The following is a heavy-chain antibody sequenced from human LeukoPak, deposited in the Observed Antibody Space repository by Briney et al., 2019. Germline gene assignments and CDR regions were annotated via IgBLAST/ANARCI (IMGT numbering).Heavy chain of an antibody. CDR2: IKQDGSEK. D-gene: IGHD3-10*01. V-gene: IGHV3-7*02. Sequence: GGSLRLSCAASGFPFSSYWMSWVRQAPGKGLEWVANIKQDGSEKYYVDSLKGRFTISRDNAQNSLFLQMNSLRAEDTAVYYCARRMYYSASDSTLAKSIDHWGQGTLVTVSS. CDR1: GFPFSSYW. J-gene: IGHJ4*02. CDR3: ARRMYYSASDSTLAKSIDH.